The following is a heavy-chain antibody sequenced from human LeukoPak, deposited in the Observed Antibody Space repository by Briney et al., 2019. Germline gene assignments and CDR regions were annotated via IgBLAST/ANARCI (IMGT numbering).Heavy chain of an antibody. V-gene: IGHV3-23*01. CDR2: ISGSGGST. CDR3: GTYCGGDCYDYYYGMDV. J-gene: IGHJ6*02. Sequence: GSLRLSCAASGFTFSSYAMSWVRQAPGKGLEWVSAISGSGGSTYYADSVKGRFTISRDNSKNTLYLQMNSLRAEDTAVYYCGTYCGGDCYDYYYGMDVWGQGTTVTVSS. D-gene: IGHD2-21*02. CDR1: GFTFSSYA.